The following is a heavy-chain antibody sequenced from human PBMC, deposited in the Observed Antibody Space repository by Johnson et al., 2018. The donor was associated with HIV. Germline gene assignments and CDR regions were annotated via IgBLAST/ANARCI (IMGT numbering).Heavy chain of an antibody. V-gene: IGHV3-66*01. D-gene: IGHD3-10*01. CDR3: ARSGYVSGSTHDAFDI. CDR1: GFTFSSYD. CDR2: IYSDEST. Sequence: VHLVESGGGLKQPGGSLRLSCAASGFTFSSYDMHWVRQATGKGLEWVSVIYSDESTYYADSGQGRFTLSRDNSKNTLYLQRNSLSAEATAVYCCARSGYVSGSTHDAFDIWGQGTMVTVSS. J-gene: IGHJ3*02.